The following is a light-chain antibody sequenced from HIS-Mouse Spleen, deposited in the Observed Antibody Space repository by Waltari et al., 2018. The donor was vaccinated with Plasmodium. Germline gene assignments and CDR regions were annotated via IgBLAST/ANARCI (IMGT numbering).Light chain of an antibody. CDR3: YSTDSSGNHRV. J-gene: IGLJ3*02. CDR2: EDS. CDR1: ALPKKH. Sequence: SYELNQPPPWSVSTGKTERITCSAVALPKKHTYWYLQKSGQAPVLAIYEDSKRPAGLPERFAGSSSGTMATLTISGAQVEDEADYYCYSTDSSGNHRVFGGGTKLTVL. V-gene: IGLV3-10*01.